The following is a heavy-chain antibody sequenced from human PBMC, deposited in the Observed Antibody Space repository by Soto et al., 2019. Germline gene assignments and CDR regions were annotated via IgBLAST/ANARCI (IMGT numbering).Heavy chain of an antibody. CDR3: ERAVAGTAMYNWFDP. V-gene: IGHV4-30-4*01. J-gene: IGHJ5*02. CDR1: GGSISSGHYL. Sequence: SETLSLTCNVSGGSISSGHYLWSWIRQHPGKGLEWIGYIYYSGSTNYNPSLKSRVTISVDTSKNQFSLKLSSVTAADTAVYYCERAVAGTAMYNWFDPWGQGTLVTVSS. D-gene: IGHD6-19*01. CDR2: IYYSGST.